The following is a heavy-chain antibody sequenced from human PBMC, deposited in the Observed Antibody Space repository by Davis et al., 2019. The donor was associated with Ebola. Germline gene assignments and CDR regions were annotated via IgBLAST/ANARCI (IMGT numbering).Heavy chain of an antibody. CDR3: AREPTEYCSSTSCYLYYYYGMDV. V-gene: IGHV3-11*04. D-gene: IGHD2-2*01. CDR2: ISSSGSTI. J-gene: IGHJ6*02. CDR1: GFTFSDYY. Sequence: GESLKISCAASGFTFSDYYMNWVRQAPGKGLEWVSYISSSGSTIYYADSVKGRFTISRDNAKNSLYLQMNSLRAEDTAVYYCAREPTEYCSSTSCYLYYYYGMDVWGQGTTVTVSS.